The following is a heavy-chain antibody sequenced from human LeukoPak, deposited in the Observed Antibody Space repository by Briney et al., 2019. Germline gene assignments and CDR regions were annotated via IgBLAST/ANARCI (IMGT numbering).Heavy chain of an antibody. V-gene: IGHV4-39*07. CDR3: ARVPYAAAAGYY. D-gene: IGHD6-13*01. J-gene: IGHJ4*02. CDR2: IYYSGST. CDR1: GGSISSSSYY. Sequence: PSETLSLTCTVSGGSISSSSYYWGWIRQPPGKGLEWIGSIYYSGSTYYNPSLKSRVTISVDTSKNQFSLKLSSVTAADTAVYYCARVPYAAAAGYYWGQGTLVTVSS.